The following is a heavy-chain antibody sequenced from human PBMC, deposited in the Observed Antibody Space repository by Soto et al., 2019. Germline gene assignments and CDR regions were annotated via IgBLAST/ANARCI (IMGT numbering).Heavy chain of an antibody. V-gene: IGHV4-39*01. CDR3: ASSRLGVTYYFDY. CDR2: IYYSGST. D-gene: IGHD2-21*02. CDR1: GGSISSSSYY. J-gene: IGHJ4*02. Sequence: QLQLQESGPGLVKPSETLSLTCTVSGGSISSSSYYWGWIRQPPGKGLEWIGSIYYSGSTYYNPSLKSRVTLSVDTSKNQFSLKLSSVTAADTAVYYCASSRLGVTYYFDYWGQGTLVTVSS.